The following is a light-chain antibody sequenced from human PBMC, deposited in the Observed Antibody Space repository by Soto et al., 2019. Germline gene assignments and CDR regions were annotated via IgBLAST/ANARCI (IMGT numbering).Light chain of an antibody. J-gene: IGKJ3*01. CDR1: HNIGTY. V-gene: IGKV1-39*01. CDR2: AAS. CDR3: QQSYTSPLFT. Sequence: DIQMTQSPSSLSASVGDRATITCRASHNIGTYLNWYQRKPGKAPNLLIYAASTLHSGVPSRFSGSGSGTDFTLTISSLQPEDFATYYCQQSYTSPLFTFGPGTKVDIK.